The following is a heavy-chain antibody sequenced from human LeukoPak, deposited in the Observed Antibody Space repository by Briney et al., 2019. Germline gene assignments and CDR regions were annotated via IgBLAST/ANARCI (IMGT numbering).Heavy chain of an antibody. CDR2: ISYDGSNK. Sequence: GGSLRLSCAASGFTFSSYGMHWVRQAPGKGLEWVAVISYDGSNKYYADSVKGRFTISRDNSKNTLYLQMNSLRAEDTAVYYCAKDLSALVYYYGSGSYPDYWGQGTLVTVSS. V-gene: IGHV3-30*18. J-gene: IGHJ4*02. D-gene: IGHD3-10*01. CDR3: AKDLSALVYYYGSGSYPDY. CDR1: GFTFSSYG.